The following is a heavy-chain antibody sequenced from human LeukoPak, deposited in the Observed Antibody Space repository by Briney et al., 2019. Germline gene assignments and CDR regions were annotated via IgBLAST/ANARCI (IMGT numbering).Heavy chain of an antibody. Sequence: SVKVSCKASGGTFSSYAISWVRQAPGQGLEWMGGIIPIFGTANYAQKFQGRVTITTDESTSTAYMELSSLRSEDTAVYYCARSPGGDGYNFDYWGRGTLVTVSS. CDR1: GGTFSSYA. CDR3: ARSPGGDGYNFDY. D-gene: IGHD5-24*01. CDR2: IIPIFGTA. J-gene: IGHJ4*02. V-gene: IGHV1-69*05.